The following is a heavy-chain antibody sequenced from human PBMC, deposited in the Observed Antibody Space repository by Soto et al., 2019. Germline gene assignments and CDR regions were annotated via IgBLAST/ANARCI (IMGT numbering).Heavy chain of an antibody. Sequence: SETLSLTCTVSGGSISSGGYYWSWIRQHPGKGLEWIGYIYYSGSTYYNPSLKSRVTISVDTSKNQFSLKLSSVTAADTAVYYCARDRLANWFDPWGQGTLVTVSS. V-gene: IGHV4-31*03. CDR1: GGSISSGGYY. D-gene: IGHD3-9*01. CDR3: ARDRLANWFDP. CDR2: IYYSGST. J-gene: IGHJ5*02.